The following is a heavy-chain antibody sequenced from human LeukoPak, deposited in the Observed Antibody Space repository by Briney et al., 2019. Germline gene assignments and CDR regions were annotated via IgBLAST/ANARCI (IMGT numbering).Heavy chain of an antibody. J-gene: IGHJ3*02. Sequence: SGGSLRLSCAASGFTFRRYSMNWVRQAPGKGLEWVSYISSSNNTIDYADSVKGRFSISRDNAKNSLYLQMKSLRDEDTAVYYCAREDGGKADIWGQGTMVTVSS. CDR2: ISSSNNTI. CDR1: GFTFRRYS. D-gene: IGHD4-23*01. V-gene: IGHV3-48*02. CDR3: AREDGGKADI.